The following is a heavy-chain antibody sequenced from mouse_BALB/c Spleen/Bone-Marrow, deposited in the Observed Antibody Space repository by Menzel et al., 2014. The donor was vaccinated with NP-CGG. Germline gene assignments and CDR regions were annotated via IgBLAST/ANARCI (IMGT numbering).Heavy chain of an antibody. CDR2: ISDGVSYA. CDR3: ARAPPYDFYAMDY. D-gene: IGHD2-13*01. V-gene: IGHV5-4*02. J-gene: IGHJ4*01. CDR1: GFTFSDYY. Sequence: VQLKQSGGGLVKPGGSLKLSCAASGFTFSDYYMFWVRQTPEKRLEWVATISDGVSYAYYPDSVKGRFTIPRDNARNNLYLQMSSLKSEDTAMYYCARAPPYDFYAMDYWGQGISVTVSS.